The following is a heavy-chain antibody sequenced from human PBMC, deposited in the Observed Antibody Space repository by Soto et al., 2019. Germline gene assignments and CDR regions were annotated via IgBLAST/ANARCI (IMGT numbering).Heavy chain of an antibody. CDR3: ARETNYYGSGSGWFDP. V-gene: IGHV4-59*01. D-gene: IGHD3-10*01. CDR1: GGSISSYY. J-gene: IGHJ5*02. CDR2: IYYSGST. Sequence: QVQLQESGPGLVKPSETLSLTCTVSGGSISSYYWSWIRQPPGKGLEWIGYIYYSGSTNYNPSLKSRVTISVDTSKNQFSLKLSSVTAADTAVYYCARETNYYGSGSGWFDPWGQGTPVTVSS.